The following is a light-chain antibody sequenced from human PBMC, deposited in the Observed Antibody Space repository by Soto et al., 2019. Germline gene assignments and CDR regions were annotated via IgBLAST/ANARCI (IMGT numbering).Light chain of an antibody. CDR2: GAS. V-gene: IGKV3-15*01. J-gene: IGKJ1*01. CDR1: QSVSSN. CDR3: QQYNNWLGT. Sequence: EIVMTQSPATLSVSPGERATLSCRASQSVSSNLAWHQQKPGQAPRLLIYGASTRATGIPARFSGSGSGTEFTLTISSLQSEDFAVYYCQQYNNWLGTFGQGTKVDSK.